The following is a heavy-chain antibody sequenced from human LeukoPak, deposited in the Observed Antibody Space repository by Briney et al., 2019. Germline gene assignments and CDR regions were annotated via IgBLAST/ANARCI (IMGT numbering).Heavy chain of an antibody. V-gene: IGHV3-21*04. Sequence: GGSLRLSCAASGFTFRSYIMNLVPQAPGKGLEWVSSISSNSSYIYYADSVKGRFTISRDNAKNSLYLQMNSLRAEDTAVYYCAKGYSSGWSEGFLDNWGQGTLVSVSS. CDR1: GFTFRSYI. CDR3: AKGYSSGWSEGFLDN. J-gene: IGHJ4*02. CDR2: ISSNSSYI. D-gene: IGHD6-19*01.